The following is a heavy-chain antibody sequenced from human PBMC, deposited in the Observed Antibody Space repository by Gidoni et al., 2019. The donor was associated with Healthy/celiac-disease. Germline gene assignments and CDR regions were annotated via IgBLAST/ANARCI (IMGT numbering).Heavy chain of an antibody. CDR3: ARDPRILRSSYGMDV. D-gene: IGHD3-3*01. CDR2: INAGNGNT. CDR1: GYTFTSYA. J-gene: IGHJ6*02. Sequence: QVQLVQSGAEVKKPGASVKVSCKASGYTFTSYAMHWVRQAPGQRLEWMGWINAGNGNTKYSQKFQGRVTITRDTSESTAYMELSSLRSEDTAVYYCARDPRILRSSYGMDVWGQGTTVTVSS. V-gene: IGHV1-3*01.